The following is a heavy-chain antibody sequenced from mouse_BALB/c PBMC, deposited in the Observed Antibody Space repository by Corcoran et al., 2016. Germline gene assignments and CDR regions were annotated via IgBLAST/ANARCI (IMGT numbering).Heavy chain of an antibody. J-gene: IGHJ4*01. Sequence: QIQLVQSGPELKKPGETVKISCKASGYTFTNYGMNWVKQAPGKGLKWMGWINTYTGEPTYADDFKGRFAFSLETSASTAYLQINNLKNEDTATYFCATVLRSTYYAMDYWGQGTSVTVSS. V-gene: IGHV9-3-1*01. CDR2: INTYTGEP. CDR1: GYTFTNYG. D-gene: IGHD1-1*01. CDR3: ATVLRSTYYAMDY.